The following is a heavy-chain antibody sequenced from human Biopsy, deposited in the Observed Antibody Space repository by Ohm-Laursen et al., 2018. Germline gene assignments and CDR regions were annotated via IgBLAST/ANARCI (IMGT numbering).Heavy chain of an antibody. Sequence: SETLSLTCAVYGGSFSGYYWSWIRQPPGKGLEWIGEINHSRSTNYNPSLKSRVTISVDTSKNQFSLKLSSVTAADTAVYYCARGRLRAVARFDYWGQGTLVTVSS. CDR2: INHSRST. J-gene: IGHJ4*02. D-gene: IGHD6-19*01. V-gene: IGHV4-34*01. CDR3: ARGRLRAVARFDY. CDR1: GGSFSGYY.